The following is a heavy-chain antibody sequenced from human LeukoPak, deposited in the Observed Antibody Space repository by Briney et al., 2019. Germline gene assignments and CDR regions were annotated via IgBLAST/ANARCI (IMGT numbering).Heavy chain of an antibody. CDR3: ARKQMRYCSSTSCGNYYGMDV. Sequence: GRSLRLSCAASGFTFDDYAMHWVRQAPGKGLEWVSGISWNSGSIGYVDSVKGRFTISRDNAKNSLYLQMNSLRAEDTAVYYCARKQMRYCSSTSCGNYYGMDVWGQGTTVTVSS. J-gene: IGHJ6*02. V-gene: IGHV3-9*01. CDR1: GFTFDDYA. D-gene: IGHD2-2*01. CDR2: ISWNSGSI.